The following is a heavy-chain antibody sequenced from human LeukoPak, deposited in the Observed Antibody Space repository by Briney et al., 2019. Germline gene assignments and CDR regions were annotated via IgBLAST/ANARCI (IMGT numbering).Heavy chain of an antibody. CDR3: ARGAYGDK. J-gene: IGHJ1*01. CDR1: GYTLTSYG. V-gene: IGHV1-18*01. CDR2: ISTQSGNT. Sequence: ASVKVSCKASGYTLTSYGFNWMRQAPAQGLEWMGWISTQSGNTNYAQKVQGRLTLTTDRSTNTAYMELRSPRSDDTAVYYCARGAYGDKWGQGTMVTVSS. D-gene: IGHD4-17*01.